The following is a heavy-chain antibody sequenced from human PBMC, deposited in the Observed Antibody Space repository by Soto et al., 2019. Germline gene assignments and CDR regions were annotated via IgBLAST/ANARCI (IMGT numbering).Heavy chain of an antibody. J-gene: IGHJ4*02. V-gene: IGHV4-30-4*01. CDR2: ISYSWNT. D-gene: IGHD3-16*02. CDR3: ARVPIV. Sequence: SETLSLTCTVSGGSISSGGYYWSWIRQPPGKGLEWIAYISYSWNTYYNPSLKSRISISADTCKNQFSLKLSSVTAADTAVYYCARVPIVWGQGTLVTVSS. CDR1: GGSISSGGYY.